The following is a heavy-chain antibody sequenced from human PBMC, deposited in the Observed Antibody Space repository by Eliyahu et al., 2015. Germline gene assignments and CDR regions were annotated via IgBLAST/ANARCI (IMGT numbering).Heavy chain of an antibody. CDR2: IYYXGST. Sequence: QVQLQESGPGLVKPSQTLSLTCTVPGCSIXRXRXFXTXIRQHPGKGLEWIGYIYYXGSTYYNPSLKSRVTISVDTSKNQFSLKLSSVTAADTAVYYCARSRNDIVVVPAANYGMDVWGQGTTVTVSS. J-gene: IGHJ6*02. CDR1: GCSIXRXRXF. D-gene: IGHD2-2*01. CDR3: ARSRNDIVVVPAANYGMDV. V-gene: IGHV4-31*03.